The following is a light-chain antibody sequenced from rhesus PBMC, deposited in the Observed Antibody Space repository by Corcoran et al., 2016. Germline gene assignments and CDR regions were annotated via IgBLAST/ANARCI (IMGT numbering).Light chain of an antibody. CDR1: QGISSW. Sequence: DIQMNQSPSSLPASVGDRGTSTCRARQGISSWLAWYQQKTGKAPTFLIYNASSWQSGVPSRFSGSGSWTDFTLTISSLQPEDFATYYCPQYNSAPFTFGPGTKLDIK. CDR2: NAS. CDR3: PQYNSAPFT. J-gene: IGKJ3*01. V-gene: IGKV1-21*01.